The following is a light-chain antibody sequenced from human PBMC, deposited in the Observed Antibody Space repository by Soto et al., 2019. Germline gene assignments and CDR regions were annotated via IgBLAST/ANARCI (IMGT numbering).Light chain of an antibody. V-gene: IGLV2-14*01. J-gene: IGLJ2*01. CDR1: SSDVGSYNY. Sequence: QSALTQPASVSGSPGQSITISCTGTSSDVGSYNYVSWYQQYPGKAPKLMIYDVSNRPSGVSYRFSGSKSGNTASLTISGLQAEDEADYYCSSYTTSSKHVVFGGGTKLTVL. CDR3: SSYTTSSKHVV. CDR2: DVS.